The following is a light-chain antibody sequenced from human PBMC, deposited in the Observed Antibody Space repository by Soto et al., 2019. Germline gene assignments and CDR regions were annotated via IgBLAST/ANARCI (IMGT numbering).Light chain of an antibody. V-gene: IGKV2-30*01. CDR3: VQATHWPLT. J-gene: IGKJ4*01. CDR1: QSLVFRDGNTF. Sequence: DVVLTQTPLSLPVTLGQPASISCRSSQSLVFRDGNTFLSWFQQRPGQSPRRLIYQVSKRDSGVPDRFTGSGSGTDFTLKISRVEAEDVGIYYCVQATHWPLTFGGGTKVEI. CDR2: QVS.